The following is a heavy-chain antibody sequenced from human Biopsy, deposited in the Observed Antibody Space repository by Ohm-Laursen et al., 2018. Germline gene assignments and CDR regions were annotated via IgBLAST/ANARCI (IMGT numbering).Heavy chain of an antibody. Sequence: SLRLSCSASEFTFSGYSMNWVRQAPGRGLEWVSYINVYSNKKYYADSVKGRFIVSRDNDKNPLYLQMNSLRAKDTAVYHCARSPGRDRMDVWGQGTTVIVSS. CDR1: EFTFSGYS. V-gene: IGHV3-48*04. D-gene: IGHD1-14*01. CDR3: ARSPGRDRMDV. CDR2: INVYSNKK. J-gene: IGHJ6*02.